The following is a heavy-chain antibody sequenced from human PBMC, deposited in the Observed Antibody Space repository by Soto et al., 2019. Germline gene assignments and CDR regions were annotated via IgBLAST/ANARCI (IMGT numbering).Heavy chain of an antibody. D-gene: IGHD6-19*01. CDR1: GFSFGSYW. CDR2: IKQDGSEK. CDR3: AGGNGWLVTD. Sequence: EVELVESGGGSVQPGGSLRLSCAGSGFSFGSYWMNWVRQAPGKGLEWVANIKQDGSEKYYVDSVKGRFTISRGNAKSSLYLQMNSLRAEDTAVYYCAGGNGWLVTDWGQGTLVIVSS. V-gene: IGHV3-7*04. J-gene: IGHJ4*02.